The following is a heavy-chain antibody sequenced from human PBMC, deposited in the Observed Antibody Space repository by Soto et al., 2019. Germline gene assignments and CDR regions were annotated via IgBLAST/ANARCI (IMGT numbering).Heavy chain of an antibody. V-gene: IGHV4-39*01. CDR1: GGSITSSGFW. Sequence: HLQLQESGPGLVKPSETLSLTCAVSGGSITSSGFWWSWIRQPPGKGLEWIATIYDTGNTFYNPSLRSRVTTSADPSKNQCALNLNSVTAADTAVYYGAKRAYGDPFDPWGQGTLVTVSS. J-gene: IGHJ5*02. D-gene: IGHD4-17*01. CDR3: AKRAYGDPFDP. CDR2: IYDTGNT.